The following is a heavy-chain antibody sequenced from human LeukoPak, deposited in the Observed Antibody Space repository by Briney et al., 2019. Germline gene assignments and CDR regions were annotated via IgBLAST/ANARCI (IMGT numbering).Heavy chain of an antibody. D-gene: IGHD3-10*01. CDR3: ARYTSMVAFHAHGFDI. V-gene: IGHV4-59*01. CDR2: IYYSGST. Sequence: SETLSLTCTVSGGSISSYYWSWIRQPPGKGLEWIGYIYYSGSTNYNPSLKSRVTISVDTSKNQFSLKLSSVTAADTAVYYCARYTSMVAFHAHGFDIWGQGTMVTVSS. J-gene: IGHJ3*02. CDR1: GGSISSYY.